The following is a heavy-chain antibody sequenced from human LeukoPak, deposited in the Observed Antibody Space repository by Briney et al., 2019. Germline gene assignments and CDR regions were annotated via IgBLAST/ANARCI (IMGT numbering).Heavy chain of an antibody. J-gene: IGHJ4*02. Sequence: PSETLSLTCTVSGGSISIFYWSWIRQPPGKGLEWIGDIYYSGTTNYNPSLKSRVTISLDTSKNQFSLRLSSVTAVDTAVYYCARIDAVAATPTSFDYWGQGTLVTVSS. CDR1: GGSISIFY. CDR2: IYYSGTT. D-gene: IGHD6-19*01. V-gene: IGHV4-59*01. CDR3: ARIDAVAATPTSFDY.